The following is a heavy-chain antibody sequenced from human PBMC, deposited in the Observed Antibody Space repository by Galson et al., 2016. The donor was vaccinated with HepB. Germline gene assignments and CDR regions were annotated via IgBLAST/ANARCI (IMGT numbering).Heavy chain of an antibody. V-gene: IGHV3-30*18. CDR3: AKDKGSGSYYNEPIPGYFAMDV. D-gene: IGHD3-10*01. J-gene: IGHJ6*02. CDR2: ISYDGSNK. CDR1: GFTFSTSA. Sequence: SLRLSCAASGFTFSTSAIHWVRQAPGKGLEWVAVISYDGSNKFYADSVKGRFTISRDNSRNTLYLQMNSLRAEDTALYYCAKDKGSGSYYNEPIPGYFAMDVWGQGATVTVSS.